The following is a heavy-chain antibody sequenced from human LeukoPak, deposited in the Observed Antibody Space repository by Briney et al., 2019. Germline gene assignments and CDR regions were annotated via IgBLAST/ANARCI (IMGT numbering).Heavy chain of an antibody. J-gene: IGHJ6*02. V-gene: IGHV3-38-3*01. CDR2: ISGGST. Sequence: PGGSLRLSCAASGFTVSSNEMSWVRQAPGKGLEWVSSISGGSTYYADSRKGRFTISRDNAKNSLYLQMNSLRAEDTAVYYCARVLWATLGGMDVWGQGTTVTVSS. CDR1: GFTVSSNE. D-gene: IGHD3-16*01. CDR3: ARVLWATLGGMDV.